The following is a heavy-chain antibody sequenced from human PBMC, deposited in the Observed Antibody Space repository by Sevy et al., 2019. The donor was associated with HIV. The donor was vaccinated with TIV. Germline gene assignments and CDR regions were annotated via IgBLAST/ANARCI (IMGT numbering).Heavy chain of an antibody. CDR1: GFTFSSYW. CDR2: IKQDGSEK. V-gene: IGHV3-7*01. CDR3: ARAGTGNTYYDFWSGYYPDYYYGMDV. D-gene: IGHD3-3*01. Sequence: GGSLRLSCAASGFTFSSYWMSWVRQAPGKGLEWAANIKQDGSEKYYVDSVKGRFTISRDNAKNSLYLQMNSLRAEDTAVYYCARAGTGNTYYDFWSGYYPDYYYGMDVWGQGTTVTVSS. J-gene: IGHJ6*02.